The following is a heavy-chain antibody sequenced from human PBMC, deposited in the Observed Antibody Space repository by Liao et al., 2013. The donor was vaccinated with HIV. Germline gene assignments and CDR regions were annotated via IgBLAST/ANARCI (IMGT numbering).Heavy chain of an antibody. J-gene: IGHJ4*02. D-gene: IGHD5-24*01. V-gene: IGHV4-59*11. Sequence: QVQLQESGPGLVKPSETLSLTCTVSDGSINGHYWGWFRQPPGKGLEWIAYIHDREGTNHSPSLQSRITISMDTSRNQFSLQLRSVTVADTAVYYCARIEPDGYSPFWGQGALVTVSS. CDR3: ARIEPDGYSPF. CDR1: DGSINGHY. CDR2: IHDREGT.